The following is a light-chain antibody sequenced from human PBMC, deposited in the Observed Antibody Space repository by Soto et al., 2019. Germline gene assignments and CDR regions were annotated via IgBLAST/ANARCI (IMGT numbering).Light chain of an antibody. V-gene: IGKV1-9*01. Sequence: DIQLTQSPSTLSASVGDRATLTCRASQGLSSDLAWYQQKPGQAPNLLIYAASTLQSGVPPRFSGSGSGTEFFTTISSLQPDDDVTYYCQQLNSYPITFGQGTQLEIK. CDR1: QGLSSD. CDR3: QQLNSYPIT. J-gene: IGKJ5*01. CDR2: AAS.